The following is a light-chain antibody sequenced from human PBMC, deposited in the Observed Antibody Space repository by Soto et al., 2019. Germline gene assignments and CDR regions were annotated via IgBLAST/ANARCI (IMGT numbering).Light chain of an antibody. CDR1: QSISSN. CDR2: DAS. Sequence: EIVMTQSPATLSVSPGEGATLSCRASQSISSNLAWYQQKPGQAPRLVIFDASTRATGIPDRFTGRGSGTEFTLTISSLQSEDFAVYYCQQFNNWPRTFGQGTKVDIK. CDR3: QQFNNWPRT. J-gene: IGKJ1*01. V-gene: IGKV3-15*01.